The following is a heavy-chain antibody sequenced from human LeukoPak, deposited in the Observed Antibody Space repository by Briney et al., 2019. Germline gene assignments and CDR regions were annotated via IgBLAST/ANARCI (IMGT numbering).Heavy chain of an antibody. V-gene: IGHV4-61*02. CDR2: FYISGST. Sequence: SETLSLTCTVSGGSISSSSYYWGWIRQPAGKGLEWIGRFYISGSTHYNPSLKSRVTISVDTSKNQFSLKLSSVTAADTAVYYCAREVVVVVAATLSPTINWFDPWGQGTLVTVSS. J-gene: IGHJ5*02. CDR1: GGSISSSSYY. CDR3: AREVVVVVAATLSPTINWFDP. D-gene: IGHD2-15*01.